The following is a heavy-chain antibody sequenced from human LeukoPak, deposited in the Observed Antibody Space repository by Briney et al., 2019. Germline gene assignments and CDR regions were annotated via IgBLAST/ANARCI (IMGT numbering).Heavy chain of an antibody. CDR3: ARAAALGLDY. V-gene: IGHV4-61*02. J-gene: IGHJ4*02. D-gene: IGHD6-13*01. CDR2: IYTSGST. CDR1: GGSISSGSYY. Sequence: SETLSLTCTVSGGSISSGSYYWSWIRQPAGKGLEWIGRIYTSGSTNHNPSLKSRVTISVDTSKNQFSLKLSSVTAADTAVYYCARAAALGLDYWGQGTLVTVSS.